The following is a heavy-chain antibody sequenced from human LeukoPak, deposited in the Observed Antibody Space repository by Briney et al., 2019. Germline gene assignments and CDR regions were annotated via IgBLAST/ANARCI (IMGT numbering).Heavy chain of an antibody. CDR2: ISSSSSYI. V-gene: IGHV3-21*01. Sequence: GGSLRLSCAASGFTFSDYAMNWVRQTPGKGLGWVSSISSSSSYIYYADLVKGRFTISRDNAKNTLYLQMNSLRAEDTAVYYCATDYGSAPFDYWGQGTLVTVSS. CDR3: ATDYGSAPFDY. J-gene: IGHJ4*02. D-gene: IGHD6-6*01. CDR1: GFTFSDYA.